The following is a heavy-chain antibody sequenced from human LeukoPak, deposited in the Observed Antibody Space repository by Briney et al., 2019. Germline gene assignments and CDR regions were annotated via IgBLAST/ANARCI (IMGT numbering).Heavy chain of an antibody. CDR2: INSDGSST. Sequence: GGSLRLSCAASGFTFSSYWMHWVRQAPGKGPVWVSRINSDGSSTSYADSVKGRFTISRDNAKNTLYLQMNSLRAEDTAMYYCARVYGSGSYYYYYYYGMDVWGQGTTVTVSS. D-gene: IGHD3-10*01. V-gene: IGHV3-74*01. J-gene: IGHJ6*02. CDR3: ARVYGSGSYYYYYYYGMDV. CDR1: GFTFSSYW.